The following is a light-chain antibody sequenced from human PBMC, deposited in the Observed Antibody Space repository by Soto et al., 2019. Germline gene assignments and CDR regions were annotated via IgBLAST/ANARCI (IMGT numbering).Light chain of an antibody. J-gene: IGLJ1*01. CDR2: EGS. V-gene: IGLV2-23*01. CDR3: CAYAGSSPPYI. Sequence: QSALTQPASVSGSPGQSITISCTGTSSDVGSYNLVSWYQQHPGKAPKLMIYEGSKRPSGVSNRFSGSRSGNTASLTISGIEAEDEADAYSCAYAGSSPPYIYGTGPKVTVL. CDR1: SSDVGSYNL.